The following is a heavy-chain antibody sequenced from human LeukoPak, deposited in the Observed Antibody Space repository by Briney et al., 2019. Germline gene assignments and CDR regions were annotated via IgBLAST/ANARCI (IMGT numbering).Heavy chain of an antibody. V-gene: IGHV3-7*01. CDR2: INQDGGDK. CDR3: ARARTRYSGSYGGAFDI. J-gene: IGHJ3*02. Sequence: GGSLRLSCAASGFSFSNYWMTWLRQAPGKGLEWVANINQDGGDKHYVDSVKGRFTISRDNAKNSLYLQMNSLRAEDTAVYYCARARTRYSGSYGGAFDIWGQGTMVTVSS. D-gene: IGHD1-26*01. CDR1: GFSFSNYW.